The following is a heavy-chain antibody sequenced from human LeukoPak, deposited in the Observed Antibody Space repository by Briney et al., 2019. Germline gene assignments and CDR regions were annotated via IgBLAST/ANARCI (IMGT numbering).Heavy chain of an antibody. D-gene: IGHD3-22*01. CDR1: GYIFTSYW. CDR3: VRRDSSAYYLFDY. CDR2: IYPGGSDT. Sequence: GESLKISCLGSGYIFTSYWIGWVRPLPGKGLEWMGIIYPGGSDTRYSPSFQGQVTISADKSISTAHLQWSSLKASDTAMYYCVRRDSSAYYLFDYWGQGTLVTVSS. V-gene: IGHV5-51*01. J-gene: IGHJ4*02.